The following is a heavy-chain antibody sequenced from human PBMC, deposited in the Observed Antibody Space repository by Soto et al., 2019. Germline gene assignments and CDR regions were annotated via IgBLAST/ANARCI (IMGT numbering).Heavy chain of an antibody. J-gene: IGHJ5*02. V-gene: IGHV4-31*03. D-gene: IGHD6-19*01. CDR2: IYYSGST. CDR3: ARGWLVGFGWFDP. Sequence: PSGTLSLTCTVSGGSISSSSYYWGWIRQPPGKGLEWIGYIYYSGSTYYNPSLKSRVTISVDTSKNQFSLKLSSVTAADTAVYYCARGWLVGFGWFDPWGQGTLVTV. CDR1: GGSISSSSYY.